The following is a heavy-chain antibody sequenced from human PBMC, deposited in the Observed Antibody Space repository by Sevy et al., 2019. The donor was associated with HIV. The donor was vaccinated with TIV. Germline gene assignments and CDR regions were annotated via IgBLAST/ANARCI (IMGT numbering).Heavy chain of an antibody. Sequence: ASVKVSCKASGYTFTGYYMHWVRQAPGQGLEWMGWINPNSGGTNYAQKFQGRVTMTRDTSISTAYMELNRLRSYETAVYYCAGDLYYDFWSGYYSGYYYGMDVWGQGTTVTVSS. D-gene: IGHD3-3*01. CDR2: INPNSGGT. V-gene: IGHV1-2*02. J-gene: IGHJ6*02. CDR3: AGDLYYDFWSGYYSGYYYGMDV. CDR1: GYTFTGYY.